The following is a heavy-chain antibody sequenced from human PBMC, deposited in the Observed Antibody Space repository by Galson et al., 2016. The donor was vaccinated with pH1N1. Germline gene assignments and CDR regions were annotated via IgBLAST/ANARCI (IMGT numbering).Heavy chain of an antibody. D-gene: IGHD4-17*01. CDR2: IIPLFGII. Sequence: SGAEVKKPGSSVKVSCKSSGGSFGRHAINWVRQAPGQGLEWMGGIIPLFGIISYAQNFQGRVTISADESTQTASLALSSLECEDTAIYFCAAAGFGAYKFDYWGQGTLVIVSS. V-gene: IGHV1-69*01. CDR3: AAAGFGAYKFDY. CDR1: GGSFGRHA. J-gene: IGHJ4*02.